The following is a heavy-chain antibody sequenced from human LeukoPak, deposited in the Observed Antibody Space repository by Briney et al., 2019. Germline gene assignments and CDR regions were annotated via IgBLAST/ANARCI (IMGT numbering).Heavy chain of an antibody. Sequence: GGSLRLSCAASGFTFSTYWMSWVRQAPGKGLEWVADIKKDGSEKHYVDSVKGRFTISRDNAKNSLYLQMNSLRAEDTAVYYCARHFTPAAAGSFDYWGQGTLVTVSS. CDR3: ARHFTPAAAGSFDY. CDR1: GFTFSTYW. V-gene: IGHV3-7*03. D-gene: IGHD6-13*01. J-gene: IGHJ4*02. CDR2: IKKDGSEK.